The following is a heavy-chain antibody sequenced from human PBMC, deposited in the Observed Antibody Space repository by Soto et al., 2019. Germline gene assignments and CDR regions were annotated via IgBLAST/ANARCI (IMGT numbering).Heavy chain of an antibody. V-gene: IGHV3-23*01. J-gene: IGHJ6*02. CDR1: GFTFSSYA. Sequence: GGSLRLSCAASGFTFSSYAMSWVRQAPGKGLEWVSAISGSGGGTYYADSVKGRFTISRDNSKNTLYLQMNSLRAEDTAVYYCASRGLADYYYYGMDVWGQGTTVTVSS. D-gene: IGHD6-6*01. CDR3: ASRGLADYYYYGMDV. CDR2: ISGSGGGT.